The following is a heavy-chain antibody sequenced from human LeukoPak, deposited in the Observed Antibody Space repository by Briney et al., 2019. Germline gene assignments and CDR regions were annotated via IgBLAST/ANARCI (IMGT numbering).Heavy chain of an antibody. CDR2: IYPGDSGT. CDR1: GYSFTSYW. J-gene: IGHJ3*02. CDR3: ARRRQRGYSSSWYVDAFDI. D-gene: IGHD6-13*01. V-gene: IGHV5-51*01. Sequence: GESLKISCEGSGYSFTSYWIGWVRQMPGKGLEWMGIIYPGDSGTRYSPSFPGQVTISADKSISTAYLQWSSLKASDTAMYYCARRRQRGYSSSWYVDAFDIWGQGTMVTVSS.